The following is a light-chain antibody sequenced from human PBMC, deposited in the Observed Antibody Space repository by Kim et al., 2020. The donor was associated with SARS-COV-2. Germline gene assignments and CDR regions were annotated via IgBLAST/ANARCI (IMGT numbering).Light chain of an antibody. CDR3: QQYYNTLHT. CDR2: WTS. V-gene: IGKV4-1*01. J-gene: IGKJ2*01. CDR1: QSVLYSSNNKNY. Sequence: VTIKCKSSQSVLYSSNNKNYLALYQQKPGRPPTLLIYWTSTRESGVPDRFSGSGSETDFTLTISSLQAEDVAVYYCQQYYNTLHTFGQGTRLEIK.